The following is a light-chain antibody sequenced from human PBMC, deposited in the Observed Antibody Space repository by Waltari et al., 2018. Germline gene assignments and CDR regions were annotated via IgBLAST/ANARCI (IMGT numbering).Light chain of an antibody. V-gene: IGKV1-5*03. CDR3: QQYNSESYT. Sequence: DIQMTQSPSTLSASVGDRVTITCRASQSISSWLAWYQQKPGKDPKLLIYKASTLESGVPSRFSGSGSGTEFTLTISSLQPDDFAIYYCQQYNSESYTFGQGTKLEIK. CDR2: KAS. CDR1: QSISSW. J-gene: IGKJ2*01.